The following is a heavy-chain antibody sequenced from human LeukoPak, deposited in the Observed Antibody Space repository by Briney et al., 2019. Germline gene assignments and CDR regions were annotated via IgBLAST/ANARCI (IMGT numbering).Heavy chain of an antibody. Sequence: SETLSLTCTVSGGSISSYYWSWIRQPPGKGLEWIGEINHSGSTNYNPSLKSRVTISVDTSKNQFSLKLSSVTAADTAVYYCARGAPRGYYDSSWGQGTLVTVSS. CDR3: ARGAPRGYYDSS. J-gene: IGHJ1*01. CDR1: GGSISSYY. D-gene: IGHD3-22*01. V-gene: IGHV4-34*01. CDR2: INHSGST.